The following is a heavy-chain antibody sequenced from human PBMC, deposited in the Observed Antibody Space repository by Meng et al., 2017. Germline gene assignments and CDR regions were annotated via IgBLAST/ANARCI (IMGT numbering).Heavy chain of an antibody. D-gene: IGHD4-17*01. CDR2: IIPIFGTA. V-gene: IGHV1-69*01. Sequence: VMRVPTGAVVKKPGSWVKVSCKASGGTFSSYAISWVRQAPGQGLEWMGGIIPIFGTANYAQKFHGRVTITADESTSTAYMELSSLRSEDTAVYYCARDYGDYAWIAKRWFDPWGQGTLVTVSS. CDR3: ARDYGDYAWIAKRWFDP. J-gene: IGHJ5*02. CDR1: GGTFSSYA.